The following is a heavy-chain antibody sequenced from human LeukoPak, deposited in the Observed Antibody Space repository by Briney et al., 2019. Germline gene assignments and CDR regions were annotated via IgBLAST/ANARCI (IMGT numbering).Heavy chain of an antibody. CDR3: ATGYGSGRGAFDI. V-gene: IGHV5-51*01. CDR1: GYSFTSYW. D-gene: IGHD6-19*01. CDR2: IYPGDSDS. Sequence: GESLKISCVASGYSFTSYWFGWVRQMPGKGLEWMGIIYPGDSDSRYSPSFQGQVTFSADKSISTAYLHWSSLKGSDTAMYYCATGYGSGRGAFDIWGQGTKVTVSS. J-gene: IGHJ3*02.